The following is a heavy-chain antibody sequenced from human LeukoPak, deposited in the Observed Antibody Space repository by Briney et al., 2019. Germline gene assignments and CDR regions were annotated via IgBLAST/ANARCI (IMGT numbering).Heavy chain of an antibody. CDR2: IRSKGHGGTT. V-gene: IGHV3-49*04. Sequence: TGGSLRLSCTASGFTFGEYGMSWVRQAPGKGLEWIGFIRSKGHGGTTEYAASVKGRFTISRDVSKSIAYLQLNSLKTEDTAVYYCTLTMIVVARSHFDYWGQGTLVTVSS. CDR3: TLTMIVVARSHFDY. J-gene: IGHJ4*02. CDR1: GFTFGEYG. D-gene: IGHD3-22*01.